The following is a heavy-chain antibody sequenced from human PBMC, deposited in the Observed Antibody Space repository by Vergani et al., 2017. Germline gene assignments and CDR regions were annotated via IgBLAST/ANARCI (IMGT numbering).Heavy chain of an antibody. Sequence: QVQLQQSGPGLVKPSQTLSLTCAISGDSVSSNSAAWNWIRQSPSRGLEWLGRTYYRSKWYNDYAVSVKSRITINPDTSKNQFPLQLKSVTPEDTALYYCARGPVVGGSSARYYFDYWGQGTLVTVSS. CDR1: GDSVSSNSAA. V-gene: IGHV6-1*01. J-gene: IGHJ4*02. D-gene: IGHD6-6*01. CDR3: ARGPVVGGSSARYYFDY. CDR2: TYYRSKWYN.